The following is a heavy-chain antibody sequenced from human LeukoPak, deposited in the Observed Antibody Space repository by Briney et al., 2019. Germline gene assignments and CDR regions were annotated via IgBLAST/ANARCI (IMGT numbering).Heavy chain of an antibody. CDR3: AKGVVVVVAADDAFDI. V-gene: IGHV3-23*01. Sequence: GGSLRLSCAASGFTFSSYAMSWVRQAPGKGLEWVSAISGSGGGTYYADSVKGRFTISRDNSKNTLYLQMNSLRAEDTAVYYCAKGVVVVVAADDAFDIWGQGTMVTVSS. CDR1: GFTFSSYA. CDR2: ISGSGGGT. J-gene: IGHJ3*02. D-gene: IGHD2-15*01.